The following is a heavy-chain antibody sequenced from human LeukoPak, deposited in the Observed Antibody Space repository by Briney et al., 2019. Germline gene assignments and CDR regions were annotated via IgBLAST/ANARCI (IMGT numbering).Heavy chain of an antibody. D-gene: IGHD6-19*01. CDR3: TKVRVWPFSQRIVVAGPPDY. Sequence: PGGSLRLSCTASGFTFGDYAMSWFRQAPGKGLEWVGFIRSKAYGGTTEYAASVKGRFTISRDDSKSIAYLQMNSLKTEDTAMYYCTKVRVWPFSQRIVVAGPPDYWGQGTLVTVSS. CDR1: GFTFGDYA. V-gene: IGHV3-49*03. J-gene: IGHJ4*02. CDR2: IRSKAYGGTT.